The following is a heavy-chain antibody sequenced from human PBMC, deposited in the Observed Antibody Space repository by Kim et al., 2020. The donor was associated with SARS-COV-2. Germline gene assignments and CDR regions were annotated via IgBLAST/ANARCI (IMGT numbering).Heavy chain of an antibody. J-gene: IGHJ4*02. Sequence: YAAFGQGRFTIYRDNSKNTLYLQMNSLRADDTAVYYCAKGDVVTTNNYWGQGTLVTVSS. D-gene: IGHD5-12*01. CDR3: AKGDVVTTNNY. V-gene: IGHV3-23*01.